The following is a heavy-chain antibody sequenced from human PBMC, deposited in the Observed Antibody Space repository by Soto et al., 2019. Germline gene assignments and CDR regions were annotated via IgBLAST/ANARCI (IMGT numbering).Heavy chain of an antibody. V-gene: IGHV5-10-1*01. CDR3: ARQIYDSDSGPNFQYYFDS. D-gene: IGHD5-12*01. Sequence: GESLKISCKGSGYSFAGYWITWVRQKPGKGLEWMGRIDPSDSQTYYSPSFRGHVTISATKSITTVFLQWSSLRASDTAMYYCARQIYDSDSGPNFQYYFDSWGQGTPVTVSS. J-gene: IGHJ4*02. CDR2: IDPSDSQT. CDR1: GYSFAGYW.